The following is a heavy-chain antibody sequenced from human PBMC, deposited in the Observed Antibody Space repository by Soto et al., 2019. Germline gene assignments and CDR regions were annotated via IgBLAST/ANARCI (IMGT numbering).Heavy chain of an antibody. J-gene: IGHJ4*02. CDR1: GFTFSNNW. Sequence: EVHLVESGGGLVQPGGSLRLSCAASGFTFSNNWMHWVRQAPGKGLVWVSHLKSDGSTTIYADSVKGRFTISRDNAKNTLYVQMNSLRPEDTAVYYCARGGGSGNPAFDYWGQGTLVTVSS. V-gene: IGHV3-74*01. D-gene: IGHD2-15*01. CDR3: ARGGGSGNPAFDY. CDR2: LKSDGSTT.